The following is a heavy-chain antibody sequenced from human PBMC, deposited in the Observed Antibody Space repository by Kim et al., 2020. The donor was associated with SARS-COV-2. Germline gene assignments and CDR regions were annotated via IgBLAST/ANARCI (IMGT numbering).Heavy chain of an antibody. Sequence: ASVKVSCKASGYTFTSYAMHWVRQAPGQRLEWMGWINAGNGNTKYSQKFQGRVTITRDTSASTAYMELSSLRSEDTAVYYCARASEDWLSNDYYYYGMDVWGQGTTVTVAS. D-gene: IGHD3-9*01. CDR2: INAGNGNT. CDR1: GYTFTSYA. J-gene: IGHJ6*02. V-gene: IGHV1-3*01. CDR3: ARASEDWLSNDYYYYGMDV.